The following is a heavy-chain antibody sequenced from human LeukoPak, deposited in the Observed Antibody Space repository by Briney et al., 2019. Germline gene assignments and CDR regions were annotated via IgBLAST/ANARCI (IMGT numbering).Heavy chain of an antibody. V-gene: IGHV1-46*01. D-gene: IGHD3-10*01. CDR2: INPSGGST. J-gene: IGHJ4*02. CDR1: GYTFTSYY. CDR3: ARDLRITMVRGPTSPLGY. Sequence: ASVKVSCKASGYTFTSYYMHWVRQAPGQGLEWMGIINPSGGSTSYAQKFQGRVTMTRDTSTSTVYMELSSLRSEDTAVYYCARDLRITMVRGPTSPLGYWGQGTLVTVSS.